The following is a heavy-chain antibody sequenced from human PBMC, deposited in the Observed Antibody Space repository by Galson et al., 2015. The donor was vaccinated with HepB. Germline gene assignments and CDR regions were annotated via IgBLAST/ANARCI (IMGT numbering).Heavy chain of an antibody. V-gene: IGHV3-9*01. D-gene: IGHD3-3*01. J-gene: IGHJ6*02. CDR1: GFTFDDYA. CDR3: AKDISPKTYYDFWSGYFAGVFPKDGMDV. CDR2: ISWNSGSI. Sequence: SLRLSCAASGFTFDDYAMHWVRQAPGKGLEWVSGISWNSGSIGYADSVKGRFTISRDNAKNSLYLQMNSLRAEDTALYYCAKDISPKTYYDFWSGYFAGVFPKDGMDVWGQGTTVTVSS.